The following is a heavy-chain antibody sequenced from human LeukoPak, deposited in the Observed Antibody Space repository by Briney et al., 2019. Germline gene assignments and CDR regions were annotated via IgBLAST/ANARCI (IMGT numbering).Heavy chain of an antibody. CDR3: ARSGYYGSGRNWFDP. D-gene: IGHD3-10*01. V-gene: IGHV1-2*02. J-gene: IGHJ5*02. CDR1: GYTFTGYY. Sequence: ASVKVSCKASGYTFTGYYMHWVRQAPGQGLEWMGWINPNGGGTNYAQKFQGRVTMTRDTSISTAYMELSRLRSDDTAVYYCARSGYYGSGRNWFDPWGQGTLVTVSS. CDR2: INPNGGGT.